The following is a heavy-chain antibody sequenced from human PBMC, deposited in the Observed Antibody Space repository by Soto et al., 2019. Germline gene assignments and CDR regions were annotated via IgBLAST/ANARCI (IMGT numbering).Heavy chain of an antibody. Sequence: GGSLRLSCVASGFTFSRHGLSWVRQAPGKGLEWVSTINPSGDSTFYADSVKGRFTISRDNSKNTVYLQMNSLSVGDTAVYLCAKVDVSTSGSFDYWGQGALVTVSS. CDR3: AKVDVSTSGSFDY. CDR1: GFTFSRHG. CDR2: INPSGDST. V-gene: IGHV3-23*01. D-gene: IGHD3-10*01. J-gene: IGHJ4*02.